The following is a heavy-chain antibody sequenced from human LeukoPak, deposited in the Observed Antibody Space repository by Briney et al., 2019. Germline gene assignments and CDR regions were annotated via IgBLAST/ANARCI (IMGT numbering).Heavy chain of an antibody. CDR1: GFTFSSYG. D-gene: IGHD2-2*01. J-gene: IGHJ4*02. V-gene: IGHV3-30*18. CDR3: AKRYCSSTRCSYFDY. CDR2: ISYDGSNK. Sequence: GRSLRLSCAASGFTFSSYGMHWVRQAPGKGLEWVAVISYDGSNKYYADSVKGRFTISRDNSKNTLYLQMNSLRAEDTAVYYCAKRYCSSTRCSYFDYWGQGTLVTVSS.